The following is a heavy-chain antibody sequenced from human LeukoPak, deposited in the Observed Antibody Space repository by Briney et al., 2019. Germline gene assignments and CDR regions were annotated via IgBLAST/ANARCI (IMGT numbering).Heavy chain of an antibody. CDR1: VYTFTVYY. CDR3: ARGGVDIVVVPAARYNWFDP. Sequence: GASVNVSCKASVYTFTVYYMHWVRQAPGQGLEWMGWINPNSGGTNYAQKFQGRVTMTRDTSISTAYMELSRLRSDDTAVYYCARGGVDIVVVPAARYNWFDPWGQGTLVTVSS. CDR2: INPNSGGT. D-gene: IGHD2-2*01. V-gene: IGHV1-2*02. J-gene: IGHJ5*02.